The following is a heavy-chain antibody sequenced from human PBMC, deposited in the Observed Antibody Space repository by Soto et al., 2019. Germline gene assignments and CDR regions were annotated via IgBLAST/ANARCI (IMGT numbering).Heavy chain of an antibody. Sequence: PGGSLRLSCAASGFTFSSYGMHWVRQAPGKGLEWVAVIWYDGSNKYYADSVKGRFTISRDNSKNTLYLQMNSLRAEDTAVYYCARGQWLVRPLEYFQHWGQGTLVTVSS. CDR2: IWYDGSNK. CDR1: GFTFSSYG. CDR3: ARGQWLVRPLEYFQH. V-gene: IGHV3-33*01. J-gene: IGHJ1*01. D-gene: IGHD6-19*01.